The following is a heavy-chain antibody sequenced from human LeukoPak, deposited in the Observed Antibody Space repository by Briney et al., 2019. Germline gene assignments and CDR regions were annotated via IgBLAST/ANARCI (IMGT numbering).Heavy chain of an antibody. CDR1: GFTFSSYA. V-gene: IGHV1-69*05. CDR2: IIPIFGTA. J-gene: IGHJ5*02. D-gene: IGHD6-13*01. CDR3: ASWGGRYSRAVPFDP. Sequence: PGGSLRLSCAASGFTFSSYAISWVRQAPGQGLEWMGGIIPIFGTANYAQKFQGRVTITTDESTSTAYMELSSLRSEDTAVYYCASWGGRYSRAVPFDPWGQGTLVTVSS.